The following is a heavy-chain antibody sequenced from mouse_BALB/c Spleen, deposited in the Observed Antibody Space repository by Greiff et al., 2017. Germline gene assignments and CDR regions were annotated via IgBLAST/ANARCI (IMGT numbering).Heavy chain of an antibody. Sequence: EVKLVESGPSLVKPSQTLSLTCSVTGDSITSGYWNWIRKFPGNKLEYMGYISYSGSTYYNPSLKSRISITRDTSKNQYYLQLNSVTTEDTATCYCAGYYGSSYLFAYWGQGTLVTVSA. CDR1: GDSITSGY. CDR3: AGYYGSSYLFAY. D-gene: IGHD1-1*01. J-gene: IGHJ3*01. V-gene: IGHV3-8*02. CDR2: ISYSGST.